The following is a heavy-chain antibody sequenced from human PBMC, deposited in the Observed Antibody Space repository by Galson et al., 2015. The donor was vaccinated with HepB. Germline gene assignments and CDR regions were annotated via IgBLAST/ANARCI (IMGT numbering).Heavy chain of an antibody. CDR2: ISYDGSNK. V-gene: IGHV3-30*18. D-gene: IGHD1-26*01. J-gene: IGHJ6*02. CDR3: AKTHSGSYLVDV. CDR1: GFTFSSYG. Sequence: SLRLSCAASGFTFSSYGMHWVRQAPGKGLEWVAVISYDGSNKYYADSVKGRFTISRDNSKNTLYLQMNSLRAEDTAVYYCAKTHSGSYLVDVWGQGTTVTVSS.